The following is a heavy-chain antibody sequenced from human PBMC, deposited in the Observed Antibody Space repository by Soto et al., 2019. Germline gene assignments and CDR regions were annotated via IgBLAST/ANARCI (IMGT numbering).Heavy chain of an antibody. CDR2: IIPIFGRA. CDR1: GGTFSSYA. V-gene: IGHV1-69*06. CDR3: ARGRRTGQLNYYGMDV. J-gene: IGHJ6*02. Sequence: QVQLVQSGAEVKKPGSSVKVSCKASGGTFSSYAISWVRQAPGQGLEWMGGIIPIFGRANYAQKFQGRVTITADKSTSTAYMELSSLRSEDTAVYYCARGRRTGQLNYYGMDVWGQGTTVTVSS. D-gene: IGHD6-6*01.